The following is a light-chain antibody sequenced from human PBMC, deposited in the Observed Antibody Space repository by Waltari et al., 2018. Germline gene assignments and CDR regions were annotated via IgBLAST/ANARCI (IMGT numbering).Light chain of an antibody. V-gene: IGKV3-11*01. CDR3: QQRSNWPPSIT. J-gene: IGKJ5*01. CDR1: QSVSSY. Sequence: EIVLTQSPATLSLPAGERATLSCRASQSVSSYLAWYQQKPGQAPRLLIYDASNRATGIPARFSGSGSGTDFTLTISSLEPEDFAVYYCQQRSNWPPSITFGQGTRLEIK. CDR2: DAS.